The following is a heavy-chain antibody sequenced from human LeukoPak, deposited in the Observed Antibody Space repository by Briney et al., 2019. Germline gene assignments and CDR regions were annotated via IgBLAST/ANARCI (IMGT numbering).Heavy chain of an antibody. CDR1: GDSVSNNGVG. Sequence: SQTLSLTCAISGDSVSNNGVGWHWIRQSPSSGLEWLGWTYYRSKWYSHFAVSVKSRITIDPDTSKNQFSLQLNSVTPEDTAVYYCARDNSWSFQHWGQGTLVTVSS. J-gene: IGHJ1*01. CDR2: TYYRSKWYS. D-gene: IGHD6-13*01. CDR3: ARDNSWSFQH. V-gene: IGHV6-1*01.